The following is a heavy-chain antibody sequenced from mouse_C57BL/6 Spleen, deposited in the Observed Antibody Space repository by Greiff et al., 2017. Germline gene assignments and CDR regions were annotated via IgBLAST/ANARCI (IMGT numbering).Heavy chain of an antibody. D-gene: IGHD1-1*01. CDR2: IHPNSGST. Sequence: QVQLQQPGAELVKPGASVKLSCKASGYTFTSYWMHWVKQRPGQGLEWIGMIHPNSGSTNYNEKFKSKATLTVDKSSSTAYMQLSSLTSEDSAVYYCARYYGSSLWFAYWGQGTLVTVSA. CDR1: GYTFTSYW. V-gene: IGHV1-64*01. J-gene: IGHJ3*01. CDR3: ARYYGSSLWFAY.